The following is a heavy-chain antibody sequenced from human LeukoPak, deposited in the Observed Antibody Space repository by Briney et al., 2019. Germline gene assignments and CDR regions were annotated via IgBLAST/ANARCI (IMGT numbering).Heavy chain of an antibody. CDR2: ITSGSSTK. CDR1: GFTFSTSR. J-gene: IGHJ4*02. CDR3: ARSWTAAAGRSDY. Sequence: GGSLTLSCAASGFTFSTSRMNWVRQAPGKGLEWVSYITSGSSTKYYADSVKGRFTISRDNAKNSLYLQMNSLRDEDTAVYYCARSWTAAAGRSDYWGQGTLVTVSS. V-gene: IGHV3-48*02. D-gene: IGHD6-13*01.